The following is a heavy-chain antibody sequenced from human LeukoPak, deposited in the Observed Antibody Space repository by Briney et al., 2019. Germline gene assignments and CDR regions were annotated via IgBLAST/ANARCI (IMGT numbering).Heavy chain of an antibody. Sequence: GASVKVSCKASGYTFTGYYMHWVRQAPGQGLEWMGWINPNSGGTNYAQKFQGRVTMTRDTSISTAYMELSRLRSDDTAVYYCASSYAPHGSGSYLDYWGQGTLVTVSS. J-gene: IGHJ4*02. V-gene: IGHV1-2*02. CDR3: ASSYAPHGSGSYLDY. CDR2: INPNSGGT. CDR1: GYTFTGYY. D-gene: IGHD3-10*01.